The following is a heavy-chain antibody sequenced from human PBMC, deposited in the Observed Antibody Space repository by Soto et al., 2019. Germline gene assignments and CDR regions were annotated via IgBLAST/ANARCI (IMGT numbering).Heavy chain of an antibody. CDR1: GYTFNNYG. V-gene: IGHV1-18*01. D-gene: IGHD1-26*01. Sequence: QVQLVQSGAEVKNPGASVKVSCKASGYTFNNYGISWVRQAPGQGLEWMGWISAHNGNTNYAQKFQGRVTMTTDTSTSTAYMELRGLRSDDTAVYYCARDWEDAFKIICDYRGQGTLVTVSS. CDR2: ISAHNGNT. J-gene: IGHJ4*02. CDR3: ARDWEDAFKIICDY.